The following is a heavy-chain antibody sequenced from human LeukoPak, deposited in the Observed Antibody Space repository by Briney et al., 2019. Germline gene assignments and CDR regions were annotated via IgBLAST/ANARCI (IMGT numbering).Heavy chain of an antibody. CDR3: ARSPLFDI. Sequence: GGSLRLSCAASGFTVSNNYMSWVRQAPGKGLEWVSLIFSDGSTYYADSVKGRFTISRDNSKNTLYLQMNSLRAEDTAVYYCARSPLFDIWGQGTMVTVSS. J-gene: IGHJ3*02. CDR1: GFTVSNNY. V-gene: IGHV3-53*01. CDR2: IFSDGST.